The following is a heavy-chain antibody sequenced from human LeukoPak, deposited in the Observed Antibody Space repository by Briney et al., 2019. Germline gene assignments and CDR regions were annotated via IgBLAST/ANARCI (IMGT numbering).Heavy chain of an antibody. V-gene: IGHV3-9*01. CDR1: GFTFHDYA. CDR2: IYWRGGGT. Sequence: GGSLRLSCAASGFTFHDYAMPWVRQAPGKGLEWVAGIYWRGGGTGYADSVRGRFTISMDKANNYLYLQMNSLRGEDSAFYYCGKDTSPGGLDYWGQGALVTVSS. J-gene: IGHJ4*02. CDR3: GKDTSPGGLDY. D-gene: IGHD2-15*01.